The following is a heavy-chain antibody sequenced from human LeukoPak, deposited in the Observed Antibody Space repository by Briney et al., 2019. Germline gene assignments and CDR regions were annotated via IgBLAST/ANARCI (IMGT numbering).Heavy chain of an antibody. CDR2: IYYSGST. V-gene: IGHV4-39*01. J-gene: IGHJ5*02. D-gene: IGHD5-24*01. Sequence: SETLSLTCTVSGGSISSSNYYWGWIRQPPGKGLEWIGSIYYSGSTYYNSSLKSRVTISVDTSKNQFSLKLGSVSAADTAVYYCARHPVIWPQYPSWGQGTLVTVSS. CDR1: GGSISSSNYY. CDR3: ARHPVIWPQYPS.